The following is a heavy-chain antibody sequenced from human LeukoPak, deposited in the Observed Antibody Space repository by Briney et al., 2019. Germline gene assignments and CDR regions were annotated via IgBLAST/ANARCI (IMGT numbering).Heavy chain of an antibody. CDR2: IFVDGSST. V-gene: IGHV3-74*01. CDR1: GFTFSSYS. CDR3: ARAGASYAMDV. Sequence: GGSLRLSCVASGFTFSSYSMHWVRQAPGKGLVWVSRIFVDGSSTSYADSVKGQFTISRDNTKNTLYLQMSSLRDDDTAVYYCARAGASYAMDVWGQGTTVTVS. D-gene: IGHD1-14*01. J-gene: IGHJ6*02.